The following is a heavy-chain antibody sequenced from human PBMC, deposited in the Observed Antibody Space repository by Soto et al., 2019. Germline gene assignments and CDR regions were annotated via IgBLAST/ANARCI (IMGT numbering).Heavy chain of an antibody. V-gene: IGHV3-74*01. J-gene: IGHJ4*02. CDR1: GFTFSSYW. D-gene: IGHD3-22*01. CDR3: AIRGSYYDSSGYFDY. CDR2: INSDGSST. Sequence: EVQLVESGGGLVQPGGSLRLSCAASGFTFSSYWMHWVRQAPGKGLVWVSRINSDGSSTSYADSVKGRFTISRDNAKNSLYLKMNSLRAEDTAVYYCAIRGSYYDSSGYFDYWGQGTLVTVSS.